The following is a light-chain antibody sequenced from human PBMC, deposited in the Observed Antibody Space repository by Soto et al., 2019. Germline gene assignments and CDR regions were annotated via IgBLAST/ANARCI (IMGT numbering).Light chain of an antibody. V-gene: IGLV1-40*01. CDR2: GNN. Sequence: QAVVTQPPSVSGAPGQRVTISCTGSSSNIGTGYDVHWYQQLPGTAPKLLIYGNNNRPSGVPDRFSGSKSGSSASLTIIGLQAEDEADYYCQSFDNSVSGSGVFGGGTKVTVL. J-gene: IGLJ3*02. CDR3: QSFDNSVSGSGV. CDR1: SSNIGTGYD.